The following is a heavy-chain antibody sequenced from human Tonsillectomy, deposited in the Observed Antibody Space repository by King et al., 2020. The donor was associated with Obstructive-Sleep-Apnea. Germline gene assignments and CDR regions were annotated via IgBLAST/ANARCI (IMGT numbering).Heavy chain of an antibody. CDR3: ARGRSTSSRSLSYFDY. J-gene: IGHJ4*02. D-gene: IGHD6-6*01. Sequence: QLVQSGAEVKKPGSSMKVSCKASGGTFSTNAISWVRQAPGQGLDWMGGIIPILGMVNYAQKFQGRVTITADKSTTTASMELSSLRSEDMAGYYCARGRSTSSRSLSYFDYWGQGTLVTVSS. V-gene: IGHV1-69*09. CDR2: IIPILGMV. CDR1: GGTFSTNA.